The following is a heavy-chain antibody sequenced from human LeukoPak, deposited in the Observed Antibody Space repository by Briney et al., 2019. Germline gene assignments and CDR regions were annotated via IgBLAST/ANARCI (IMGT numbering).Heavy chain of an antibody. Sequence: GGSLRLSCAASGFTFDYYGLIWVRQVPGKGLDWVAYITWNGDSTAYADSVKGRVTIYRDNAKNSLYLQMNSLRAEDTAFDYCARSMSTVTTRFFDLWGRGTLVTVSS. D-gene: IGHD4-17*01. J-gene: IGHJ2*01. CDR2: ITWNGDST. CDR1: GFTFDYYG. V-gene: IGHV3-20*04. CDR3: ARSMSTVTTRFFDL.